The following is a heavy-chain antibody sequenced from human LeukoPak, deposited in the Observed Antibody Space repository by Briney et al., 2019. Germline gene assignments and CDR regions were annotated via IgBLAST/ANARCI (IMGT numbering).Heavy chain of an antibody. CDR3: AKLGFVAAAGTVDP. J-gene: IGHJ5*02. D-gene: IGHD6-13*01. Sequence: GSLRLSCAASGFTFSDYYMSWIRQAPGKGLEWVSYISSSGSTIYYADSVKGRFTISRDNSKNTLYLQMNSLRAEDTAVYYCAKLGFVAAAGTVDPWGQGTLVTVSS. CDR1: GFTFSDYY. V-gene: IGHV3-11*01. CDR2: ISSSGSTI.